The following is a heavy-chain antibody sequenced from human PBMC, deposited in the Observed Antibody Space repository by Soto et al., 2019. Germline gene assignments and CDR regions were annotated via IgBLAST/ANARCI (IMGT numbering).Heavy chain of an antibody. CDR3: ARDNWGIHAFDI. Sequence: SETLSLTCTVSGGSISSGYDYWSWIHQPPGKGLEWIGYIYYSGSTYYNPSLKSRVTISVDTSKNQFSLKLSSVTAADTAVYYCARDNWGIHAFDIWGQGTMVTVSS. D-gene: IGHD7-27*01. CDR2: IYYSGST. V-gene: IGHV4-30-4*01. CDR1: GGSISSGYDY. J-gene: IGHJ3*02.